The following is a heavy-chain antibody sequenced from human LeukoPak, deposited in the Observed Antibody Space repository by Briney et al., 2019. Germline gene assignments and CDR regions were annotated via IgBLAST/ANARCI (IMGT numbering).Heavy chain of an antibody. D-gene: IGHD5-24*01. CDR3: ARDGEMATTPPFGY. CDR2: IHPDGSEK. CDR1: GFTFSTFW. J-gene: IGHJ4*02. V-gene: IGHV3-7*01. Sequence: GGSLRLSCEASGFTFSTFWVTWVRQAPGRGLEWVANIHPDGSEKYYVGSGKGRFTISRDNAKNSLYLQMNSLRAEDTAVYYCARDGEMATTPPFGYWGQGTLVTVSS.